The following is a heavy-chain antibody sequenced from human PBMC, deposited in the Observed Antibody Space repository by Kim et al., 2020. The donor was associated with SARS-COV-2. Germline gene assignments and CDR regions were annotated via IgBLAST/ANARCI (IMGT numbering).Heavy chain of an antibody. CDR3: ARRSIIGTTGWFDP. J-gene: IGHJ5*02. D-gene: IGHD1-20*01. CDR2: INTNTGNP. CDR1: GYTFTTYA. V-gene: IGHV7-4-1*02. Sequence: ASVKVSCKASGYTFTTYAMNWVRQAPGQGLEWMGWINTNTGNPTYAQGFTGRFVFSLDTSVSTAYLQISSLKAEDTVVYYCARRSIIGTTGWFDPWGQGTLVTVSS.